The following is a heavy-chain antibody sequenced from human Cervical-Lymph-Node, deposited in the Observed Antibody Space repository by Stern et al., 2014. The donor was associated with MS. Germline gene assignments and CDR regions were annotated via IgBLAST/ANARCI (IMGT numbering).Heavy chain of an antibody. CDR3: ARQLSSEALDY. J-gene: IGHJ4*02. Sequence: EVQLVESGAEVKKPGESLKISCKGSGYTFTTYWIGWVRQMPGKGLEWMGMFYPADSDTRYSPSFQGRVTFSADKSISTAYLQWSSLKASDTAMYFCARQLSSEALDYWGPGTLVTVSS. CDR2: FYPADSDT. CDR1: GYTFTTYW. D-gene: IGHD6-19*01. V-gene: IGHV5-51*01.